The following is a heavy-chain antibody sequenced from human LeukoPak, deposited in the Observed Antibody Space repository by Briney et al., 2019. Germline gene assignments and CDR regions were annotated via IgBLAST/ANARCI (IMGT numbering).Heavy chain of an antibody. J-gene: IGHJ3*02. D-gene: IGHD6-13*01. CDR1: GGTFSSYA. CDR3: ARSVAAAGTLLNAFDI. V-gene: IGHV1-69*05. CDR2: IIPIFGTA. Sequence: SVKVSCKASGGTFSSYAISWVRQAPGQGLEWMGGIIPIFGTANYAQKFQGRVTVTTDESTSTAYMELSSLRSEDTAVYYCARSVAAAGTLLNAFDIWGQGTMVTVSS.